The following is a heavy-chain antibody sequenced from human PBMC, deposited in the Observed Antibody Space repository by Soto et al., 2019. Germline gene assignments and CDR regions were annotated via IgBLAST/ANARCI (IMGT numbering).Heavy chain of an antibody. CDR3: ANIAVAGTFYYYMDV. CDR2: IYYSGST. D-gene: IGHD6-19*01. J-gene: IGHJ6*03. V-gene: IGHV4-39*01. Sequence: SETLSLTCTLSGDSISSTSYYWGSIRQPPGKGLEWIGSIYYSGSTYYNPSLKSRVTLSVDTSKNQFSLKLSSVTAADTAVYYCANIAVAGTFYYYMDVWGKGTTVT. CDR1: GDSISSTSYY.